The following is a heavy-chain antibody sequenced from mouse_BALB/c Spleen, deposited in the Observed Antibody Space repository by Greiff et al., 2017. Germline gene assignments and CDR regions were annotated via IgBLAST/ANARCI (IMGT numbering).Heavy chain of an antibody. V-gene: IGHV1-69*02. J-gene: IGHJ3*01. Sequence: QVQLQQPGAELVRPGASVKLSCKASGYTFTSYWINWVKQRPGQGLEWIGNIYPSDSYTNYNQKFKDKATLTVDKSSSTAYMQLSSPTSEDSAVYYCTRGAPYYGYERFAYWGQGTLVTVSA. CDR1: GYTFTSYW. D-gene: IGHD1-2*01. CDR3: TRGAPYYGYERFAY. CDR2: IYPSDSYT.